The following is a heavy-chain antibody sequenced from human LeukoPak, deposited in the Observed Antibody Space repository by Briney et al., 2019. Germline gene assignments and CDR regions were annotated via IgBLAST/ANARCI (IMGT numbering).Heavy chain of an antibody. CDR3: ASSYFAMDV. CDR2: IRIEARGVAT. V-gene: IGHV3-49*04. CDR1: GFTFANHR. Sequence: GGSLRLSCTASGFTFANHRMSWVRQAPGQGLEWVGFIRIEARGVATEYVASVHGIFTNLRDDSKSDADLQMYGMKTEGTGVYYCASSYFAMDVWGQVTMVPVS. J-gene: IGHJ6*02.